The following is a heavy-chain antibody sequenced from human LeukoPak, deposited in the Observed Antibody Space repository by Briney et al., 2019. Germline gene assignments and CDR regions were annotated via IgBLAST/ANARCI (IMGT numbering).Heavy chain of an antibody. V-gene: IGHV3-15*01. Sequence: GGSLRLSCAASGFTFSNAWMSWVRQAPGKGLEWVGRIKSKTDGGTTDYAAPVKGRFTISRGDSKNTLYLQMNSLKTEDTAVYYCTTGATMVRGVIGYWGQGTLVTVSS. CDR2: IKSKTDGGTT. J-gene: IGHJ4*02. D-gene: IGHD3-10*01. CDR1: GFTFSNAW. CDR3: TTGATMVRGVIGY.